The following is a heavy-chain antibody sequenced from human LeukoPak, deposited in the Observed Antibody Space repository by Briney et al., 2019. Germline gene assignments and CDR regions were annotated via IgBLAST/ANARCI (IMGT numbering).Heavy chain of an antibody. V-gene: IGHV4-61*02. CDR2: IYTSGST. D-gene: IGHD6-13*01. CDR3: ATQVGSSWYGYNWFDP. CDR1: GGSISSGSYY. J-gene: IGHJ5*02. Sequence: PSETLSLTCTVSGGSISSGSYYWSWIRQPAGKGLEWIGRIYTSGSTNYNPSLKSRVTISVDTSKNQFSLKLSSVTAADTAVHYCATQVGSSWYGYNWFDPWGQGTLVTVSS.